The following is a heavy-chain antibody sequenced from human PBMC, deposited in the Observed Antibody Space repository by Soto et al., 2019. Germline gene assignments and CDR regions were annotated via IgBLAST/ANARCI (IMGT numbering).Heavy chain of an antibody. V-gene: IGHV1-3*01. CDR2: INAGNGNT. D-gene: IGHD3-3*01. Sequence: QVQLVQSGAEVKKPGASVKVSCKASGYTFTSYAMHWVRQAPGQRLEWMGWINAGNGNTKYSQKCQGRVTITRDTSASTAYMELSSLRSEDTAVYYCARGTTYYDFWSGYVDAFDIWGQGTMVTVSS. CDR3: ARGTTYYDFWSGYVDAFDI. J-gene: IGHJ3*02. CDR1: GYTFTSYA.